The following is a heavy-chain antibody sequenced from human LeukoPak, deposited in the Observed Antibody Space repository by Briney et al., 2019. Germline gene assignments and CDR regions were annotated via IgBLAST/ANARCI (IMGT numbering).Heavy chain of an antibody. CDR2: INHSGST. D-gene: IGHD2-21*02. V-gene: IGHV4-34*01. Sequence: SETLSLTCAVYGGSFSGYYWSWIRQPPGKGLEWIGEINHSGSTNYNPSLKSRVTISVDTSKNQFSLKLSSVTAADTAVYYCARGRVTPDYFDYWGQGTLVTVSS. J-gene: IGHJ4*02. CDR1: GGSFSGYY. CDR3: ARGRVTPDYFDY.